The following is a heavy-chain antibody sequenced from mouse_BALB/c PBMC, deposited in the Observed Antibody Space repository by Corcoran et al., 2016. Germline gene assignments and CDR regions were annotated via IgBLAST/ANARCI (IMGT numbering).Heavy chain of an antibody. CDR2: ISYDGSN. CDR1: GYSITSGYY. J-gene: IGHJ4*01. Sequence: DVQLQESGPGLVKPSQSLSLTCSVTGYSITSGYYWNWIRQFPGNKLEWMGYISYDGSNNYNPSLKNRISITRDTSKNQFFLKLNSVTTEDTATYYCASGNYAMDYWGQGTSVTVSS. CDR3: ASGNYAMDY. V-gene: IGHV3-6*02. D-gene: IGHD1-1*02.